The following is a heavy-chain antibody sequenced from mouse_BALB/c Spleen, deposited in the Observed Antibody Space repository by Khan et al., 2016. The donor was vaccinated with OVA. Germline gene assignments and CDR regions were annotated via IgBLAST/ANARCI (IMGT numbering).Heavy chain of an antibody. CDR3: TRHGGFDPYYAMDY. V-gene: IGHV5-9*02. J-gene: IGHJ4*01. CDR2: INSRGSYT. CDR1: GFAFSSYD. Sequence: EVELVESGGGSVKPGGSLKLSCAASGFAFSSYDMSWVRQTPEKRLEWVAIINSRGSYTYYPDSVKGRFTISRDNARNTLYLQLSSLGSEDTALYYCTRHGGFDPYYAMDYWGQGTSVTVSS.